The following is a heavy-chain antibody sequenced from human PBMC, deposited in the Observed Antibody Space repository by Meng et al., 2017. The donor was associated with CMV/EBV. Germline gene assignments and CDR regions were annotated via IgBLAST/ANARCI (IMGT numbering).Heavy chain of an antibody. V-gene: IGHV3-23*01. D-gene: IGHD4/OR15-4a*01. Sequence: GESLKISCVVSGFNFDSSHMNCVRLAPGRGLEWVSAISGSGGSTYYADSVKGRFTISRDNSKNTLYLQMNSLRAEDTAVYYCAKTSGANLVGAFDIWGQGTMVTVSS. J-gene: IGHJ3*02. CDR3: AKTSGANLVGAFDI. CDR1: GFNFDSSH. CDR2: ISGSGGST.